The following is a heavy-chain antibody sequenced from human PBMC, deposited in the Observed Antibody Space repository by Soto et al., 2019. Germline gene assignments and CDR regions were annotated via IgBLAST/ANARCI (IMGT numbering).Heavy chain of an antibody. CDR2: IIPMFGTA. CDR3: ASGIQLWLRRIHNGYSG. J-gene: IGHJ4*02. D-gene: IGHD5-18*01. V-gene: IGHV1-69*12. Sequence: QVQLVQSGAAVKKPESSVKVSCKAPGGTFSTYAISWVRQAPGHGLEWMGGIIPMFGTANYAQRFQDRVTITADESTNTVYMELSSLRSEDTAVYFCASGIQLWLRRIHNGYSGWGQGPLVTVSS. CDR1: GGTFSTYA.